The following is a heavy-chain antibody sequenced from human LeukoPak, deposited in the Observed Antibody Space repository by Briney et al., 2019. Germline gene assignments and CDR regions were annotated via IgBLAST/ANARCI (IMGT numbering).Heavy chain of an antibody. CDR1: GGSISSYY. Sequence: SETLSLTCTVSGGSISSYYWSWIRQPPGKGPEWIGYIYYSGSTNYNPSLKSRVTISVDTSKNQFSLKLSSVTAADTAVYYCARADGDYVFDYWGQGTLVTVSS. CDR2: IYYSGST. V-gene: IGHV4-59*01. CDR3: ARADGDYVFDY. D-gene: IGHD4-17*01. J-gene: IGHJ4*02.